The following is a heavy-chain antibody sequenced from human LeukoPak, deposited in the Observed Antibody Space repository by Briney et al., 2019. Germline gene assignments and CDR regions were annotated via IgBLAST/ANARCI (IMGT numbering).Heavy chain of an antibody. Sequence: PSETLSLTCTVSGGSISSSSYYWGWIRQPPGKGLEWLGSIYYSGSTYYNPSLKSRVTISVDTSKNQFSLKLSSVTAADTAVYYCARPGYSYGYPVWFDPWGQGTLVTVSS. V-gene: IGHV4-39*01. D-gene: IGHD5-18*01. CDR2: IYYSGST. CDR3: ARPGYSYGYPVWFDP. CDR1: GGSISSSSYY. J-gene: IGHJ5*02.